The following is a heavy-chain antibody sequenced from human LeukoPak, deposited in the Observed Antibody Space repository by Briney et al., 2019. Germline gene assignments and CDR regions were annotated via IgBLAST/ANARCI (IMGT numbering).Heavy chain of an antibody. CDR2: IYHRGIT. CDR1: GDSISNDNW. Sequence: SETLSLTCAVSGDSISNDNWWSWVRQSPGKGLEWIGEIYHRGITNSNPSLKSRVTISVDKSKNQFSLKLSSVTAADTAVYYCARDYPVYDYVWGSYRVDAFDIWGQGTMVTVSS. CDR3: ARDYPVYDYVWGSYRVDAFDI. V-gene: IGHV4-4*02. J-gene: IGHJ3*02. D-gene: IGHD3-16*02.